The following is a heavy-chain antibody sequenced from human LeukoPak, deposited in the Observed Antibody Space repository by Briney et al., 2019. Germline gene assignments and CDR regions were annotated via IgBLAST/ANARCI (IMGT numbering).Heavy chain of an antibody. V-gene: IGHV3-11*01. CDR2: ISSSGSTI. J-gene: IGHJ4*02. D-gene: IGHD3-3*01. CDR3: AKGSQIYDFWSGYYSFDY. Sequence: PGGSLRLSCAASGFTFSDYYMSWIRQAPGKGLEWVSYISSSGSTIYYADSVKGRFTISRDNAKNSLYLQMNSLRAEDTAVYYCAKGSQIYDFWSGYYSFDYWGQGTLVTVSS. CDR1: GFTFSDYY.